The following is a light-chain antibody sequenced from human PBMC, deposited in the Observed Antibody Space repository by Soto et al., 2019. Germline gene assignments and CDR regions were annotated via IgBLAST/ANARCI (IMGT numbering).Light chain of an antibody. CDR1: QGISNY. V-gene: IGKV1-27*01. CDR3: QKYNSAPRT. Sequence: DVQMTQAPSSRSASVGDRVSITCLASQGISNYLAWYQQKPGKVPKLLIYAASILQSGVPSRFSGSGSGTDFTLTISSLQPEDVANYYCQKYNSAPRTFGGGTKVEIK. CDR2: AAS. J-gene: IGKJ4*01.